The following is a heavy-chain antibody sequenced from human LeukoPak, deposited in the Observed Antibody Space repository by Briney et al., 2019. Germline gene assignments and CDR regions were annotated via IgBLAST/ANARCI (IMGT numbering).Heavy chain of an antibody. CDR1: GFTFSSYA. V-gene: IGHV3-23*01. J-gene: IGHJ6*03. CDR3: AKGLDYYYYYMDV. Sequence: GGSLRLSCAASGFTFSSYAMSWVRQAPGKGLEWVSAISGSGGSTYYADSVKGRFTISRDNSKNTLYLQLNSLRAEDTAVYYCAKGLDYYYYYMDVWGKGTTVTVSS. CDR2: ISGSGGST.